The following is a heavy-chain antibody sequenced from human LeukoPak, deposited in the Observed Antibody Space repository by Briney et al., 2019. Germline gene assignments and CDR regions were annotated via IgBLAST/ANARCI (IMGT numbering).Heavy chain of an antibody. CDR1: GYTFTSYG. D-gene: IGHD3-22*01. CDR3: ARDHNPDYYDSNGSNWLDP. Sequence: ASVKVSCSASGYTFTSYGISWVRQAPGQGLEWMGWISAYNGNTNYAQKLQGRVTMTTDTSKSTAYMELRSLRSDDTAVYYCARDHNPDYYDSNGSNWLDPWGQGTLVTVSS. J-gene: IGHJ5*02. CDR2: ISAYNGNT. V-gene: IGHV1-18*01.